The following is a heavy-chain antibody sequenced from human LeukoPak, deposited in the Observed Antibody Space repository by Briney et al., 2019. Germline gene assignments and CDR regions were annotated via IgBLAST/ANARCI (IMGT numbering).Heavy chain of an antibody. CDR2: ISSSGSTI. D-gene: IGHD2-2*01. J-gene: IGHJ6*03. Sequence: GGSLRLSCAASGFTFSDYYMGWIRQAPGKGLEWVSYISSSGSTIYYADSVKGRFTISRDNAKNSLYLQMNTLRAEDTAVYYCAKDIVVVPAAINYYMDVWGKGTTVTVSS. V-gene: IGHV3-11*01. CDR1: GFTFSDYY. CDR3: AKDIVVVPAAINYYMDV.